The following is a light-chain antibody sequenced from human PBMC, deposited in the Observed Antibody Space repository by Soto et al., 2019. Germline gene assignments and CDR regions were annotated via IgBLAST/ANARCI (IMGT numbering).Light chain of an antibody. CDR3: QQYNTHPWT. V-gene: IGKV1-5*01. CDR2: DAS. J-gene: IGKJ1*01. CDR1: QSISSW. Sequence: DIQMTQSPATLSASVGEKVTITCRDSQSISSWLAWYQQKPGKFPKLLIDDASSLESGVPSRFSGSGSGTEFTLTISSLQPDDFATYYCQQYNTHPWTFGQGTKV.